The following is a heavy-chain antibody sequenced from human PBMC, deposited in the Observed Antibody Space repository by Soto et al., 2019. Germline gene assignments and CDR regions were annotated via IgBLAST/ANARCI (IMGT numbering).Heavy chain of an antibody. J-gene: IGHJ4*02. CDR1: GGSFSGYY. CDR3: AYTSYDFWSGYYSD. V-gene: IGHV4-34*01. CDR2: INHSGST. Sequence: SETLSLPCAVYGGSFSGYYWSWIRQPPWKGLEWIGEINHSGSTNYNPSLKSRVTISVDTSKNQISLKLSSVTAADKAVYYCAYTSYDFWSGYYSDWGQGTLVTVSS. D-gene: IGHD3-3*01.